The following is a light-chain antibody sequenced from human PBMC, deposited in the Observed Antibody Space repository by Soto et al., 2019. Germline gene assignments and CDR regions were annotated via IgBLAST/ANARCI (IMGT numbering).Light chain of an antibody. J-gene: IGKJ3*01. V-gene: IGKV1-39*01. Sequence: DIQMTQSPSSLSASVGDRVTITCRASQSISSHLNWYQQKPGKAPQLLIYEASSLQGGVPSRFSGSGSGTDFTFTFSRLQADDFAIHYCQQRYSMPLTFGPG. CDR3: QQRYSMPLT. CDR2: EAS. CDR1: QSISSH.